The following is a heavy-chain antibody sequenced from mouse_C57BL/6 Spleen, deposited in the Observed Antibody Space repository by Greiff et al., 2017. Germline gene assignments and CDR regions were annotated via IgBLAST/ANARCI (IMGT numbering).Heavy chain of an antibody. D-gene: IGHD1-1*01. V-gene: IGHV14-4*01. J-gene: IGHJ4*01. CDR1: GFNIKDDY. CDR3: TSYYYGSTLYAMDY. Sequence: EVQRVESGAELVRPGASVKLSCTASGFNIKDDYMHWVKQRPEQGLEWIGWINPENGGTEYTPTFQGKATITADTTSNTASRQVSRLTSGDTAVYYCTSYYYGSTLYAMDYWGQGTSVTVSS. CDR2: INPENGGT.